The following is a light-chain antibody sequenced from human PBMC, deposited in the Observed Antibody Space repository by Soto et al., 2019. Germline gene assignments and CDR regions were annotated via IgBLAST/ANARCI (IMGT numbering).Light chain of an antibody. J-gene: IGKJ4*02. Sequence: DIQMTQSPSSVSSSVGDRVTITCRASQGISSWLAWYQQKPGKAPRILIYAAASLQSGVPSRFSGSGYVKDFALTISSLQPEDFATYYCQQSNSFPLTFGGGNKVEVK. V-gene: IGKV1-12*01. CDR2: AAA. CDR3: QQSNSFPLT. CDR1: QGISSW.